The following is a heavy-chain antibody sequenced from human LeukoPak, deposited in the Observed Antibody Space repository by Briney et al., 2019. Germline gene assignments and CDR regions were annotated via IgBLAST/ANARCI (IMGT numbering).Heavy chain of an antibody. CDR1: GFTFSHYG. Sequence: PGRSLRLPCAASGFTFSHYGLHWVRQAPGKGLEWVALISYDGGNKNYADSVRGRFTISRDNSKNTLYLQMNSLRAEDTAVYYCAKDSSSTWFGGDSKWGQGTLVTVSS. CDR2: ISYDGGNK. V-gene: IGHV3-30*18. CDR3: AKDSSSTWFGGDSK. D-gene: IGHD3-10*01. J-gene: IGHJ4*02.